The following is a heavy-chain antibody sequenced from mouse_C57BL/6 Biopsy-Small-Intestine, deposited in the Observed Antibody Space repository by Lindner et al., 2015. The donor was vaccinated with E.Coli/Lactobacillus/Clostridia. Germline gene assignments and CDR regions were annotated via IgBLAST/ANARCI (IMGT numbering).Heavy chain of an antibody. CDR3: ARRNSNYDAMDY. D-gene: IGHD2-5*01. J-gene: IGHJ4*01. CDR1: GYSFTGYY. V-gene: IGHV1-42*01. CDR2: INPSTGGT. Sequence: VQLQESGPELVKPGASVKISCKASGYSFTGYYMHWVKQSPEKSLEWIGEINPSTGGTTYNQKFKAKATLTVDKSSSTAYMQLSSLTSEDSAVYFCARRNSNYDAMDYWGQGTSVTVSS.